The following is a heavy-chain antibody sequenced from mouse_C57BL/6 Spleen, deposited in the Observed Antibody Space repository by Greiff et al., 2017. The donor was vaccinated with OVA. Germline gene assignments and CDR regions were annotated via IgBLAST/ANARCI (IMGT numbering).Heavy chain of an antibody. CDR1: GYAFTNYL. J-gene: IGHJ2*01. CDR3: ARRGVITTVVATDY. D-gene: IGHD1-1*01. CDR2: INPGSGGT. V-gene: IGHV1-54*01. Sequence: QVQLQQSGAELVRPGTSVKVSCKASGYAFTNYLIEWVKQRPGQGLEWIGVINPGSGGTNYNEKFKGKATLTADKSSSTAYMQLSSLTSEDSAVYFCARRGVITTVVATDYWGQGTTLTVSS.